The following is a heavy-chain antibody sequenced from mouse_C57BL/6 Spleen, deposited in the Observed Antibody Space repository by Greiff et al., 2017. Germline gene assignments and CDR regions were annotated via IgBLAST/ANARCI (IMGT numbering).Heavy chain of an antibody. CDR2: ISYDGSN. J-gene: IGHJ4*01. Sequence: EVQVVESGPGLVKPSQSLSLTCSVTGYSITSGYYWNWIRQFPGNKLEWMGYISYDGSNNYNPSLKNRISITRDTSKNQFFLKLKSVTTEDTATYYCARDYYSNYGYAMDYWGKGPSATVSS. CDR1: GYSITSGYY. V-gene: IGHV3-6*01. D-gene: IGHD2-5*01. CDR3: ARDYYSNYGYAMDY.